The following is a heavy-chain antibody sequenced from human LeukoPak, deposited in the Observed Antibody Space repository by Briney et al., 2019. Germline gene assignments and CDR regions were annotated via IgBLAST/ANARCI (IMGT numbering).Heavy chain of an antibody. D-gene: IGHD3-16*01. Sequence: PGGSLRLSCAASGFAVSTKYMTWVRQAPGRGLEWVSGISGSGVTTYYADSVKGRFTISRDNSKNTLYLQMNSLRAEDTAVYYCAIAGGFSYYYMDVWGKGTTVTVSS. J-gene: IGHJ6*03. CDR3: AIAGGFSYYYMDV. CDR2: ISGSGVTT. V-gene: IGHV3-23*01. CDR1: GFAVSTKY.